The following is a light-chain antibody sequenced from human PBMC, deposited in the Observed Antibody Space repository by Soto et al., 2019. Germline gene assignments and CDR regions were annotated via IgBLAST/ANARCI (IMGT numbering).Light chain of an antibody. CDR2: GTS. CDR3: HQYGISPPRT. Sequence: EIVLTQSPGTLSLSPGERATLSCRASQSVSSSYLARYQQKPGQAPRLLIYGTSSRATGIPDRFSGSGSGTDFTHTITRLEPEDFAVYYCHQYGISPPRTFGQGTKVEIK. V-gene: IGKV3-20*01. J-gene: IGKJ1*01. CDR1: QSVSSSY.